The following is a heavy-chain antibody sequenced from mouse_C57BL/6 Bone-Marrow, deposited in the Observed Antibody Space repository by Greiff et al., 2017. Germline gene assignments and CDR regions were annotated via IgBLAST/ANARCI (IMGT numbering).Heavy chain of an antibody. V-gene: IGHV1-81*01. D-gene: IGHD2-10*01. CDR1: GYTFTSYG. CDR3: ARSYPWYFDV. Sequence: VKLMESGAELARPGASVKLSCKASGYTFTSYGISWVKQRTGQGLEWIGEISPRSGNTYYNEKFKGKATLTADKSSSTAYMELRSLTSEDSAVYFCARSYPWYFDVWGTGTTVTVSS. CDR2: ISPRSGNT. J-gene: IGHJ1*03.